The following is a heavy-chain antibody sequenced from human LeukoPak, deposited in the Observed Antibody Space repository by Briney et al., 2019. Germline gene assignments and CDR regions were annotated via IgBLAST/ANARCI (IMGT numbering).Heavy chain of an antibody. CDR1: GFTFSSYA. D-gene: IGHD3-22*01. CDR2: ISYDRSNK. J-gene: IGHJ3*02. CDR3: ARGRYYYDSSGQPSNAFDI. V-gene: IGHV3-30-3*01. Sequence: GGSLRLSCAASGFTFSSYAMHWVRQAPGKGLEWVAVISYDRSNKYYADSVKGRFTISRDNSKNTLYLQMNSLRAEDTAVYYCARGRYYYDSSGQPSNAFDIWGQGTMVTVSS.